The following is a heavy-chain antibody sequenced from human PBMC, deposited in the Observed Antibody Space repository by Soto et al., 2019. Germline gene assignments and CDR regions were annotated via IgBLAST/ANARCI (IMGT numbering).Heavy chain of an antibody. CDR2: IYYSGST. Sequence: SETLSLTCTVSGGSISSSSYYWGWIRQPPGKGLEWIGSIYYSGSTYYNPSLKSRVTISVDTSKNQFSLKLSSVTAADTAVYYCARLNHYYDTSHSIDYWGQGTLVTVSS. CDR1: GGSISSSSYY. J-gene: IGHJ4*02. V-gene: IGHV4-39*01. CDR3: ARLNHYYDTSHSIDY. D-gene: IGHD3-22*01.